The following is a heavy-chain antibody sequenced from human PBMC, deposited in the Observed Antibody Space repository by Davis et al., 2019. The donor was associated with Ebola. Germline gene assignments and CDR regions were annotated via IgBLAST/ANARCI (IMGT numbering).Heavy chain of an antibody. Sequence: ASVKVSCKASGYTFTSYDINWVRQATGQGLEWMGWMNPNSGNTGYAQKFQGRVTMTRNTSISTAYMELSSLRSEDTAVYYCARQRVVPEDYYYYGMDVWGQGTTVTVSS. CDR1: GYTFTSYD. D-gene: IGHD3-3*01. V-gene: IGHV1-8*01. CDR2: MNPNSGNT. J-gene: IGHJ6*02. CDR3: ARQRVVPEDYYYYGMDV.